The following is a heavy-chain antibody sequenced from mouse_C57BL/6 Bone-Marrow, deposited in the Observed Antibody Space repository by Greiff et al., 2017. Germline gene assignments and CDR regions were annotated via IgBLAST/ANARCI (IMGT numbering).Heavy chain of an antibody. V-gene: IGHV5-4*01. CDR3: ARDPPITTVVAKAY. CDR1: GFTFSSYA. Sequence: EVQVVESGGGLVKPGGSLKLSCAASGFTFSSYAMSWVRQTPEKRLEWVATISDGGSYTYYPDNVKGRFTISRDNAKNNLYLQMSHLKSEDTAMYYCARDPPITTVVAKAYWGQGTLVTVSA. J-gene: IGHJ3*01. D-gene: IGHD1-1*01. CDR2: ISDGGSYT.